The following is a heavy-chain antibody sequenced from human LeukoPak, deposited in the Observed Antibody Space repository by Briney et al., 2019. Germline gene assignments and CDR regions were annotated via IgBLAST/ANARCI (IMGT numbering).Heavy chain of an antibody. CDR3: ATVGNYAGSD. D-gene: IGHD3-10*01. Sequence: ASVKVSCKASGYTLTELSMHWVRQAPGKGLEWMGGFDLEDGETIYAQKFQGRVTMTEDTSTDTAYMELSSLRSEDTAVYYCATVGNYAGSDWGQGTLVTVSS. V-gene: IGHV1-24*01. CDR2: FDLEDGET. CDR1: GYTLTELS. J-gene: IGHJ4*02.